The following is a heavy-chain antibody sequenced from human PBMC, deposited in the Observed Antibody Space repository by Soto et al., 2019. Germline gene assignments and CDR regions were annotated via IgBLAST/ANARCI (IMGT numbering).Heavy chain of an antibody. CDR1: GSTLIELS. Sequence: ASVKVSCKVSGSTLIELSIHWVRQAPGKGLEWMGGFDPEDVKTIYAQKFQGRVTMTEDTSNNTAYMELSSLRSEDTAVYYCTTEKRSDSGLWRLRYYFDYWGQG. D-gene: IGHD6-19*01. J-gene: IGHJ4*02. CDR2: FDPEDVKT. CDR3: TTEKRSDSGLWRLRYYFDY. V-gene: IGHV1-24*01.